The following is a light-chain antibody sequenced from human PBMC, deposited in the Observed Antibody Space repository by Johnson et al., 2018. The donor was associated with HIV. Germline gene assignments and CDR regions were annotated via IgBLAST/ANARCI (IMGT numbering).Light chain of an antibody. V-gene: IGLV3-10*01. CDR2: EDR. CDR1: ALPKKY. CDR3: YSTDSSGNHRGV. J-gene: IGLJ1*01. Sequence: VLTQPPSVSVSPGQTARITCSGDALPKKYAYWYQQQSGQAPVLVIYEDRKRPSGIPERFPGSSSWTMATSTISKAEVEAEADYYCYSTDSSGNHRGVFGTWTKVTVL.